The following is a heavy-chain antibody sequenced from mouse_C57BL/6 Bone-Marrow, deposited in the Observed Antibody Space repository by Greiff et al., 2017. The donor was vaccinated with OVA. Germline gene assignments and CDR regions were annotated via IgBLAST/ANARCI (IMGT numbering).Heavy chain of an antibody. Sequence: EVMLVESGGGLVQSGRSLRLSCATSGFTFSDFYMEWVRQAPGKGLEWIAASRNKANDYTTEYSASVKGRFIVSRDTSQSILYLQMNALRAEDTAIYYCARDYSNYVMDYWGQGTSVTVSS. V-gene: IGHV7-1*01. CDR1: GFTFSDFY. CDR2: SRNKANDYTT. D-gene: IGHD2-5*01. CDR3: ARDYSNYVMDY. J-gene: IGHJ4*01.